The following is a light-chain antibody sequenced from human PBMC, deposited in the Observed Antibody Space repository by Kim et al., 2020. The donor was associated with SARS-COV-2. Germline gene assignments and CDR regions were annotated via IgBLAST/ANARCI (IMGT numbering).Light chain of an antibody. CDR1: NSDVGGYNY. CDR2: DFT. J-gene: IGLJ2*01. CDR3: SSYSSSSTLV. Sequence: QSALTQPASVSGSPGQSITISCTGSNSDVGGYNYVSWDQQYPDKVPRLMIYDFTNRPSGVSNRFSGSKSGNTASLTISGLRAEDETVYYCSSYSSSSTLVFGGGTQLTVL. V-gene: IGLV2-14*03.